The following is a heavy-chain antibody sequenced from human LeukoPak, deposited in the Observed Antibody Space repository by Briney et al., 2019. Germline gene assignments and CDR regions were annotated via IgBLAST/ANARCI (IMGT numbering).Heavy chain of an antibody. D-gene: IGHD4-23*01. Sequence: GGSLRLSCAASGFTFSSYVMSWVRQAPGKGLEWVSAISGSGGGSDYADSVKGRFTNSRDNSKNTLYLQMNSLRAEDTAIYYCAKKAGNDYGGRSFDHWGQGTLVTVSS. V-gene: IGHV3-23*01. CDR1: GFTFSSYV. CDR2: ISGSGGGS. J-gene: IGHJ4*02. CDR3: AKKAGNDYGGRSFDH.